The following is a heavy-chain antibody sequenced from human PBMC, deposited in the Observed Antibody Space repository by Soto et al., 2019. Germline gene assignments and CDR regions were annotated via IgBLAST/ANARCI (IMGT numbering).Heavy chain of an antibody. V-gene: IGHV3-48*03. D-gene: IGHD6-19*01. J-gene: IGHJ6*02. CDR2: INSGGSSM. CDR1: GFTFSSYE. Sequence: EVQLVESGGGLVQPGRSLRLSCAASGFTFSSYEMNWVRQAPGKGLEWISYINSGGSSMYYADSVKGRFTISRDNAKNSLYLQMNSLRAEDTAVYYCARDGLAVAGQGFGGYGIDVWGQGTTVTVSS. CDR3: ARDGLAVAGQGFGGYGIDV.